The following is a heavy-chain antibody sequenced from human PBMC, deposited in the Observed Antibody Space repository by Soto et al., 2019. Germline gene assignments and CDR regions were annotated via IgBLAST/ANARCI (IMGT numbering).Heavy chain of an antibody. V-gene: IGHV3-33*01. CDR3: ARDSGAYYMDV. Sequence: GGSLRLSCAASVFTFSSYGMHWVRQAPGKGLEWVAVIWYDGSNKYYADSVKGRFTISRDNSKNTLYLQMNSLRAEDTAVYYCARDSGAYYMDVWGKGTTVTVSS. CDR1: VFTFSSYG. CDR2: IWYDGSNK. J-gene: IGHJ6*03.